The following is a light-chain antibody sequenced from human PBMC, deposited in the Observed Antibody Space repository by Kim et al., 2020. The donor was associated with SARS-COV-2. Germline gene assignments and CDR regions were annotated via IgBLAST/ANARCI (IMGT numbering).Light chain of an antibody. Sequence: EIVLTQSPGTLSLSPGEGATLSCRASQSFSINYLAWYQHKLGQAPRLLIYGTSIRATDIPDRFSGSGSGIDFTLTISRLEPEDFAVYYCHQYASSPYTFSQGTKLEI. CDR3: HQYASSPYT. J-gene: IGKJ2*01. CDR1: QSFSINY. V-gene: IGKV3-20*01. CDR2: GTS.